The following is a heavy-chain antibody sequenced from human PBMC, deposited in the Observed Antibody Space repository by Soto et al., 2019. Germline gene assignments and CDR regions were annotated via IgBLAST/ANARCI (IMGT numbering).Heavy chain of an antibody. CDR2: VWSDGSKE. Sequence: GGSLRLSCAASGFTFSTYGVHWVRQAPGKGLEWVAVVWSDGSKEFYADSVKGRFTISRDNSKNTVYLQMNSLRDEDTAVYYCARRSSGTHGVDYWGQGTMVTVSS. V-gene: IGHV3-33*01. D-gene: IGHD1-26*01. J-gene: IGHJ4*02. CDR3: ARRSSGTHGVDY. CDR1: GFTFSTYG.